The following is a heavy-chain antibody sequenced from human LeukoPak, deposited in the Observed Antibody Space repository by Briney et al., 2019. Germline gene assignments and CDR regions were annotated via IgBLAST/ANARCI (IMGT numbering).Heavy chain of an antibody. CDR3: AEMTTVTALGAFDI. CDR1: GGSISSGGYS. Sequence: PSETLSLTCAVSGGSISSGGYSWSWIRQPPGEGLEWIGYIYHSGSTYYNPSLKSRVTISVDRSKNQFSLKLSSVTAADTAVYYCAEMTTVTALGAFDIWGQGTMVTVSS. J-gene: IGHJ3*02. CDR2: IYHSGST. D-gene: IGHD4-17*01. V-gene: IGHV4-30-2*01.